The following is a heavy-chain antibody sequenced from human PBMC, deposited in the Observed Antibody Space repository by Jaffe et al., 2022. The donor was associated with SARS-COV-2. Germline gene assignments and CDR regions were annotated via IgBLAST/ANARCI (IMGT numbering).Heavy chain of an antibody. CDR2: INHSGST. CDR3: ARLRFGWGVISYYYMDV. D-gene: IGHD3-10*01. Sequence: QVQLQQWGAGLLKPSETLSLTCAVYGGSFSGYYWSWIRQPPGKGLEWIGEINHSGSTNYNPSLKSRVTISVDTSKNQFSLKLSSVTAADTAVYYCARLRFGWGVISYYYMDVWGKGTTVTVSS. J-gene: IGHJ6*03. CDR1: GGSFSGYY. V-gene: IGHV4-34*01.